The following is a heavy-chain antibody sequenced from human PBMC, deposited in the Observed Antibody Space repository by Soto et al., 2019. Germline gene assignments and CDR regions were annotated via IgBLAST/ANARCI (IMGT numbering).Heavy chain of an antibody. D-gene: IGHD5-12*01. CDR2: INSDGSST. CDR1: GFTFSSYW. J-gene: IGHJ6*02. CDR3: ARDISGYDFILYYSYGMDF. V-gene: IGHV3-74*01. Sequence: PGGSLRLSCAASGFTFSSYWMHWVRQAPGKGLVWVSRINSDGSSTSYADSVKGRFTISRDNAKNTLYLQMNSLRAEDTAVYYCARDISGYDFILYYSYGMDFWGQGIMVTVSS.